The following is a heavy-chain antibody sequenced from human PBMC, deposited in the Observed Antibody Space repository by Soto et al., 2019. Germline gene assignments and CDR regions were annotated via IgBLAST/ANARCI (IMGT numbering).Heavy chain of an antibody. V-gene: IGHV3-30*18. CDR1: GFTFSSYG. J-gene: IGHJ4*02. CDR3: VKGSEVARQELDY. CDR2: ISSDGSDK. D-gene: IGHD2-15*01. Sequence: GGSLRLSCAASGFTFSSYGMHWVRQAPGKGLEWVAAISSDGSDKYYSESVKGRFTISRDNSKNTLFLQMNSLRVEDTAVYYCVKGSEVARQELDYWGQGTLVTVSS.